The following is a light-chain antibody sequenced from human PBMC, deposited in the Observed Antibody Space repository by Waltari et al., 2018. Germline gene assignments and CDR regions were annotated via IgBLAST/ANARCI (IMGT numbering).Light chain of an antibody. Sequence: SYVLTQTPSVSLAPGQTAIITCGGDNTENKSVHWYQLQPGQAPVLVMFYDSDRPPGIPDRFSGSNSGNTATLTISRVEDDDEADYFCQVWDDSNNSGVFGGGTKLTVL. V-gene: IGLV3-21*04. CDR3: QVWDDSNNSGV. J-gene: IGLJ2*01. CDR2: YDS. CDR1: NTENKS.